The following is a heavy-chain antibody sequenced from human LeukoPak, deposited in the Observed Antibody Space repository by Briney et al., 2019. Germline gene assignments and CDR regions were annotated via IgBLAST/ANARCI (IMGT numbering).Heavy chain of an antibody. V-gene: IGHV1-2*02. CDR3: ARAPLTGSTIFDP. CDR2: INTNSGGT. Sequence: ASVKVSCKASGYTFTGYSMHWVRQAPGQGLEWMGWINTNSGGTNYAQKFQGRVTMTRDTSISTAYIELSSLRSDDTAVYYCARAPLTGSTIFDPWGQGTLVTVSA. J-gene: IGHJ5*02. CDR1: GYTFTGYS. D-gene: IGHD3-3*01.